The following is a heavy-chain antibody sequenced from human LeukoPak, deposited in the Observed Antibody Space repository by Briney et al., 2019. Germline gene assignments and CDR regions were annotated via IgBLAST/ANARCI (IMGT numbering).Heavy chain of an antibody. CDR1: GFTFSSYA. D-gene: IGHD5-24*01. CDR2: IWYDGSNK. V-gene: IGHV3-33*08. J-gene: IGHJ5*02. CDR3: ARDGLRGNNWFDP. Sequence: PGRSLRLSCAASGFTFSSYAMHWVRQAPGKGLEWVAVIWYDGSNKYYADSVKGRFTISRDNSKNTLDLQMNSLRAADTAVYYCARDGLRGNNWFDPWGLGTLVTVSS.